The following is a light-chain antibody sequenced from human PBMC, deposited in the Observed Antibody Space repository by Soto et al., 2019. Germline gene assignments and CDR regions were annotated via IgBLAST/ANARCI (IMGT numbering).Light chain of an antibody. V-gene: IGKV3D-15*01. CDR1: QSAGSD. J-gene: IGKJ4*01. CDR2: DIF. CDR3: QQYNSWPLT. Sequence: EIVMTQSPATLSVSPGERATLSCRASQSAGSDLAWYQQKPGQAPRLVIYDIFTRATGVQTRISGSGSGTEFTLTISSLQSEDFAVYYCQQYNSWPLTVGGGTKVDIK.